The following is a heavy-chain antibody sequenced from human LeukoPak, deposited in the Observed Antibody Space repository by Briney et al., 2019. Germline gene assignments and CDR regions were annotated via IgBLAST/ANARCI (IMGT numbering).Heavy chain of an antibody. CDR1: GGSISIYY. J-gene: IGHJ4*02. CDR3: ARRLYSSSRYGEFDY. CDR2: IYYSGST. D-gene: IGHD6-13*01. V-gene: IGHV4-59*08. Sequence: SETLSLTCTVSGGSISIYYWSWIRQPPGKGLEWIGYIYYSGSTNYNPSLKSRVTISVDTSKNQFSLKLSSVTAADTAVYYCARRLYSSSRYGEFDYWGQGTLVTVSS.